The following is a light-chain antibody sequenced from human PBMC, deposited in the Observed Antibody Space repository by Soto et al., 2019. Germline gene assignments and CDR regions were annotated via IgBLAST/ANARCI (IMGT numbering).Light chain of an antibody. J-gene: IGLJ2*01. CDR1: NIDVGGYKY. V-gene: IGLV2-14*03. CDR3: VSYTSTNTLV. CDR2: GVD. Sequence: QSALTQPASVSGSPGQSITISCTGTNIDVGGYKYVSWYQHQPGKAPKLMFYGVDNRPSGVSNRFSASKSGNTASLTISGLQAEDEAEYYCVSYTSTNTLVFGGGTKLTVL.